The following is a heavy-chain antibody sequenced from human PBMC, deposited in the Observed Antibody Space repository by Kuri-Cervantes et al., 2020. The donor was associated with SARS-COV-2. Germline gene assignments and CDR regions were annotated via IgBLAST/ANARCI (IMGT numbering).Heavy chain of an antibody. CDR1: GYSITSGYF. D-gene: IGHD3-3*01. Sequence: SESLSLTCAVSGYSITSGYFWGWIRQPPGKGLEWIGSIYYSGSTYYNPHLKSRVTISVDTSTNQVSLKLSSVTAADTAVYYCATYDFWSGYCGYFQYWGQGTLVTVSS. CDR3: ATYDFWSGYCGYFQY. V-gene: IGHV4-38-2*01. CDR2: IYYSGST. J-gene: IGHJ1*01.